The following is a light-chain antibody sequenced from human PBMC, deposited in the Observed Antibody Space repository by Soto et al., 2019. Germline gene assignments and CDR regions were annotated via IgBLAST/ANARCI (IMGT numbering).Light chain of an antibody. CDR2: ATS. CDR1: QSISKY. V-gene: IGKV1-39*01. J-gene: IGKJ1*01. Sequence: DIQMTQSPSSLSASVGDRVTITCRASQSISKYLSWFQQKTGKAPKLLIYATSSLQSGVPSRFSGSGSVTDFTLTISSLQPEDFATYYCQQRDTTPPWTVGQGTKVEIK. CDR3: QQRDTTPPWT.